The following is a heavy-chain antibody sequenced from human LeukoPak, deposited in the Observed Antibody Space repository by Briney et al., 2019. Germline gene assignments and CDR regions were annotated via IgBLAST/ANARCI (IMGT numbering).Heavy chain of an antibody. D-gene: IGHD2-15*01. CDR3: AREDCSGGSCYSGHYYYYMDV. CDR2: IYTSGST. CDR1: GGSISSSSYY. Sequence: KPSETLSLTCTVSGGSISSSSYYWSWIRQPAGKGLEWIGRIYTSGSTNYNPSLKSRVTISVDTSKNQFSLKLSSVTAADTAVYYCAREDCSGGSCYSGHYYYYMDVWGKGTTVTVSS. V-gene: IGHV4-61*02. J-gene: IGHJ6*03.